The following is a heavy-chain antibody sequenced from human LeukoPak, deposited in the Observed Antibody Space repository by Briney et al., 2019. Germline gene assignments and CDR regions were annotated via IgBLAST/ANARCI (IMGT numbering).Heavy chain of an antibody. Sequence: GGSLRLSCAASGFTFRSYEMNWVRQAPGKGLEWVSYISGSGNTIYYADSEKGRFTISRDNAKDSLYLQINSLRAEDTAFYYCAREPIAPTGHPFDYWGQGTLVTVSS. CDR3: AREPIAPTGHPFDY. CDR2: ISGSGNTI. CDR1: GFTFRSYE. J-gene: IGHJ4*02. D-gene: IGHD6-13*01. V-gene: IGHV3-48*03.